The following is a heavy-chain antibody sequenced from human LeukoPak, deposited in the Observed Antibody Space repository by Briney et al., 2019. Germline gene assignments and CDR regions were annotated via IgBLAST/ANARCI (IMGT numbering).Heavy chain of an antibody. D-gene: IGHD3-3*01. CDR1: GGSFSGYY. J-gene: IGHJ6*03. CDR3: ARVNRSDDFWSGYYYYYMDV. CDR2: IYYSGST. V-gene: IGHV4-34*01. Sequence: PETLSLTCAVYGGSFSGYYWSWIRQPPGKGLEWIGSIYYSGSTYYNPSLKSRVTISVDTSKNQFSLKLSSVTAADTAVYYCARVNRSDDFWSGYYYYYMDVWGKGTTVTVSS.